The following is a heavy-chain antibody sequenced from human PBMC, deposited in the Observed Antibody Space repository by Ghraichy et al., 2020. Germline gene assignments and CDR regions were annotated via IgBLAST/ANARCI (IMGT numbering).Heavy chain of an antibody. D-gene: IGHD3-16*01. Sequence: SETLSLTCTVSGDSITSYFWSWIRQLPGEGLEWIGFIYHTGSRTYNPSLKGRVTLLVDTSTNQFSLKLRSVTAADTAVYYCARDMRLGDNDYYNGMDVWGQGTTVTVSS. CDR1: GDSITSYF. CDR2: IYHTGSR. V-gene: IGHV4-59*01. CDR3: ARDMRLGDNDYYNGMDV. J-gene: IGHJ6*02.